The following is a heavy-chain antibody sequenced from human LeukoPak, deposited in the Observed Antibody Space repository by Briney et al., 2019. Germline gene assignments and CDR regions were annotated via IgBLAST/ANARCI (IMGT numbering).Heavy chain of an antibody. CDR2: INHSGST. CDR1: GGSFSGYY. CDR3: ARHSSAYYGGGRLDY. V-gene: IGHV4-34*01. Sequence: SETLSLTCAVYGGSFSGYYWSWIRQPPGKGLEWIGEINHSGSTNYNPSLKSRVTISVDTSKNQFSLKLSSVTAADTAVYYCARHSSAYYGGGRLDYWGQGTLVTVSS. D-gene: IGHD3-22*01. J-gene: IGHJ4*02.